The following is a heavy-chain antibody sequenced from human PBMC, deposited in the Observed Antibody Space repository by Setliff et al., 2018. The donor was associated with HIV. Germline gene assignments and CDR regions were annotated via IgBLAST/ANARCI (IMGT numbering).Heavy chain of an antibody. CDR1: GYTFTSYY. D-gene: IGHD2-15*01. CDR3: AGSKGITSGYFDS. V-gene: IGHV1-46*01. Sequence: GASVKVSCKASGYTFTSYYLHWVRQAPGQGLEWMGMINPSGGSASYSQKFQGRASITADESTSAVYMELSSLRSEDTAVYYCAGSKGITSGYFDSWGQGTLVTVSS. J-gene: IGHJ4*02. CDR2: INPSGGSA.